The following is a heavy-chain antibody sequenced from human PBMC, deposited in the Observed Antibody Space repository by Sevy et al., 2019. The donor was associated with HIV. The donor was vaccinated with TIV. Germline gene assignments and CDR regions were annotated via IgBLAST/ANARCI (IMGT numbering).Heavy chain of an antibody. V-gene: IGHV4-34*01. CDR1: GGSFSGYY. J-gene: IGHJ6*02. D-gene: IGHD3-10*01. CDR2: INHSGST. Sequence: SETLSLTCAVYGGSFSGYYWSWIRQPPGKGLEWIGEINHSGSTNYNPSLKSRVTISVDTSKNQFSPKLSSVTAADTAVYYCARGGEATAFGMDVWGQGTTVTVSS. CDR3: ARGGEATAFGMDV.